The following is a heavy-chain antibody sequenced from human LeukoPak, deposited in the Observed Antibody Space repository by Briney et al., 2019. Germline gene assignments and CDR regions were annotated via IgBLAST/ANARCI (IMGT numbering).Heavy chain of an antibody. Sequence: GGSLRLSCAASGFTASSNYMSWIRQAPGKGLEWISYISSSGSSIYFAESVKGRFTISRDNAKNSLYLQMNSLRAEDTAVYYCARVTHSGGDWRHDYWGQGTLVTVSS. J-gene: IGHJ4*02. CDR3: ARVTHSGGDWRHDY. CDR2: ISSSGSSI. V-gene: IGHV3-11*04. CDR1: GFTASSNY. D-gene: IGHD2-21*02.